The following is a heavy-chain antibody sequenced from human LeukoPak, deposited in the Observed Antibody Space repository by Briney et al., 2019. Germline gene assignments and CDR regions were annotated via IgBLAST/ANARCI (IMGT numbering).Heavy chain of an antibody. CDR2: ISGSGGST. J-gene: IGHJ6*02. CDR3: AKDLSPLYYYYGKDV. Sequence: PGGSLRLSCAASGFTFSSYAMSWVRQAPGEGLEWVSGISGSGGSTYYADSVKGRSTISRDNSKNTLYLQMNSLSAEDTAVYYCAKDLSPLYYYYGKDVWGQGTTVTVSS. V-gene: IGHV3-23*01. CDR1: GFTFSSYA.